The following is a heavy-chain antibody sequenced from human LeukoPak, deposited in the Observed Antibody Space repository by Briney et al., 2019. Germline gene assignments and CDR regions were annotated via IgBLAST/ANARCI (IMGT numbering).Heavy chain of an antibody. V-gene: IGHV3-48*04. Sequence: PGGSLRLSCGASGFTFSSYSMNWVRQAPGKGLEWVSYISSSGSTTYYADSMKGRFTISRDNVKNSLYLQMNSLRAEDTAVYYCARSPAGASYYLDVWGKGTTVTISS. D-gene: IGHD1-14*01. J-gene: IGHJ6*03. CDR3: ARSPAGASYYLDV. CDR2: ISSSGSTT. CDR1: GFTFSSYS.